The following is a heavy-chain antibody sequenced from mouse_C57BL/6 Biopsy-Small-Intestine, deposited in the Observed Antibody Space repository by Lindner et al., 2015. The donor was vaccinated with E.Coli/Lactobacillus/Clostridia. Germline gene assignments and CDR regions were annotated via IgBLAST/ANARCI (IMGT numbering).Heavy chain of an antibody. J-gene: IGHJ2*01. CDR3: ARGYDYHFDY. Sequence: VQLQESGAELVRPGTSVKVSCKASGYAFTNYLIEWVKQRPGQGLEWIGVINPGSGGTNYNEKFKGKATLTADKSSSTAYMQLSSLTSEDSAVYFCARGYDYHFDYWGQGTTLTVSS. D-gene: IGHD2-4*01. V-gene: IGHV1-54*01. CDR2: INPGSGGT. CDR1: GYAFTNYL.